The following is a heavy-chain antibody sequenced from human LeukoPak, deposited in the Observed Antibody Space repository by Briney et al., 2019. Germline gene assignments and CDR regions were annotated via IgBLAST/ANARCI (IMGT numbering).Heavy chain of an antibody. Sequence: SETLSLTCTVSGGSISSGSYYWSWIRQPAGKGLEWIGRIYTSGSTNYNPSLKSRVIISVDTSKNQFSLKLSSVTAADTAVYYCACLAGPPYYMDVWGKGTTVTISS. J-gene: IGHJ6*03. V-gene: IGHV4-61*02. CDR1: GGSISSGSYY. CDR2: IYTSGST. CDR3: ACLAGPPYYMDV. D-gene: IGHD5/OR15-5a*01.